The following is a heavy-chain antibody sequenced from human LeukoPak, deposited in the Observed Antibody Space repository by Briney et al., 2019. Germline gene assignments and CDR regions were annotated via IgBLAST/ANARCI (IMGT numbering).Heavy chain of an antibody. V-gene: IGHV3-7*01. J-gene: IGHJ6*03. CDR3: AREDGTNSREPPNYYYYYMDV. CDR1: GFTFSSYW. Sequence: GGSLRLSCAASGFTFSSYWMSWVRQAPGKGLEWVANIKQDGSEKYYVDSVKGRFTISRDNAKNSLYLQMNSLSAEDTAVYYCAREDGTNSREPPNYYYYYMDVWGKGTTVTVSS. CDR2: IKQDGSEK. D-gene: IGHD1-1*01.